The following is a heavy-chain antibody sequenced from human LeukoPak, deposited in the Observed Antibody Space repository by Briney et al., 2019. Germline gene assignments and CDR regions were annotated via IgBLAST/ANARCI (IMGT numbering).Heavy chain of an antibody. CDR1: GFTFISHW. Sequence: PGGSLRLSCAASGFTFISHWMTWVRQAPGKGPEWVANINQDGSERYYVDSVKGRFTISRDNAKNSLYLQMNSLRLEDTALYYCARANAMDVWGLGTTVTVSS. J-gene: IGHJ6*02. CDR2: INQDGSER. CDR3: ARANAMDV. V-gene: IGHV3-7*04.